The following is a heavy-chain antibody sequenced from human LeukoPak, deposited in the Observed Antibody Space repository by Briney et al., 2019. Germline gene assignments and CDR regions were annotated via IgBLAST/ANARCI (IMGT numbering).Heavy chain of an antibody. CDR2: INPNSGGT. J-gene: IGHJ6*03. D-gene: IGHD5-24*01. CDR1: GYTFTGYY. CDR3: ARDHEMATIGGWDYYYYMDV. V-gene: IGHV1-2*02. Sequence: GASVKVSCKASGYTFTGYYMHWVRQAPGQGLEWMGWINPNSGGTNYAQKFQGRVTMTRDTSISTAYMELSRLRSDDTAVYYCARDHEMATIGGWDYYYYMDVWGKGTTVTISS.